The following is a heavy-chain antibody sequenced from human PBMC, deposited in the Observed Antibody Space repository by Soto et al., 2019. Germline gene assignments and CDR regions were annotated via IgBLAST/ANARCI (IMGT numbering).Heavy chain of an antibody. CDR3: ARHRSYSSGWYAFDI. V-gene: IGHV4-39*01. D-gene: IGHD6-19*01. CDR2: IYYSGST. CDR1: GGSSSSSSYY. Sequence: KTSETLSLTCTVSGGSSSSSSYYWGWILQPPGKGLEWIGSIYYSGSTYYNPSLKSRVTISVDTSKNQFSLKLSSVTAAGTAVYYCARHRSYSSGWYAFDIWGQGTMVTVSS. J-gene: IGHJ3*02.